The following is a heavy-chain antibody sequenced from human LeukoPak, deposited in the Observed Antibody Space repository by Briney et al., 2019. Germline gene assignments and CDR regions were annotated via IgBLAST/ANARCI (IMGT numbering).Heavy chain of an antibody. V-gene: IGHV1-18*01. D-gene: IGHD2-15*01. CDR2: ISAYNGNT. CDR1: GYTFTSYG. Sequence: GASVKVSCKASGYTFTSYGISWVRQAPGQGLEWMGWISAYNGNTNYAQKLQGRVTMTTDTSTSTAYMELRSLRSDDTAVYYCARDCSGGSCYVELYYYYGMDVWGQGTTVTVSS. J-gene: IGHJ6*02. CDR3: ARDCSGGSCYVELYYYYGMDV.